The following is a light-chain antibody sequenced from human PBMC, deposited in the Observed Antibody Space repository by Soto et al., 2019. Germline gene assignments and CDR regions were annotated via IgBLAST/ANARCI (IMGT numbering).Light chain of an antibody. CDR1: QSLFNAPNKRNY. Sequence: DIVMTQSPDSLSVSLGERATINCKSSQSLFNAPNKRNYLAWYQHKAGQPPRLLIYWASTRQSGVPDRFSGSGSGTDFTLTIDSLQPEDVAVYYCQQYYGSPPMYTFGQGTKLDIK. J-gene: IGKJ2*01. V-gene: IGKV4-1*01. CDR3: QQYYGSPPMYT. CDR2: WAS.